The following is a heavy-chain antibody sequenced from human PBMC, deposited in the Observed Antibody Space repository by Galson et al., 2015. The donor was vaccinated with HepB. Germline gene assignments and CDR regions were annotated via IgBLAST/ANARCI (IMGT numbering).Heavy chain of an antibody. CDR2: INTNTGNP. CDR3: ATVNCPGGNCYSGAFYYSMDV. D-gene: IGHD2-15*01. CDR1: GYTFTDYA. Sequence: SVKVSCKGSGYTFTDYAINWVRQAPGQGLEWMGWINTNTGNPTYAQGFTGRFVFSLDTSVTTAYLQISSLRADDSAVYYCATVNCPGGNCYSGAFYYSMDVWGQGTLVTVSS. J-gene: IGHJ4*02. V-gene: IGHV7-4-1*02.